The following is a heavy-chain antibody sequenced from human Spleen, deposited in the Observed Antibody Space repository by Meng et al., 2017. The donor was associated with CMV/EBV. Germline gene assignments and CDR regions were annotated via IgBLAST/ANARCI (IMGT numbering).Heavy chain of an antibody. V-gene: IGHV3-74*01. CDR3: ARDLSRYSDIWTGPYYFDY. CDR2: INSDGSST. J-gene: IGHJ4*02. Sequence: GESLKISCAASGFTFSSYWMHWVRQAPGKGLVWVSRINSDGSSTSYADSVKGRLTISRDNSKNTLYLQMDSLRSEDTAVYYCARDLSRYSDIWTGPYYFDYWGQGTLVTVSS. D-gene: IGHD3-9*01. CDR1: GFTFSSYW.